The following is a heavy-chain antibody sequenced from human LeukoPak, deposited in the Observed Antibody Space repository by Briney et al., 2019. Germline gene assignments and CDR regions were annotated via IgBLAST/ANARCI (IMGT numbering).Heavy chain of an antibody. V-gene: IGHV3-30*18. J-gene: IGHJ4*02. Sequence: GRSLRLSCAASGFSLSNYAMHWVRQAPGKGLEWVAVISYDGTNKYYADSVRGRFTISRDNSKNTLYLQMNSLRAEDTAVYYCAKGLDSRRELAPFDYWGQGTLVTVSS. CDR1: GFSLSNYA. D-gene: IGHD1-26*01. CDR2: ISYDGTNK. CDR3: AKGLDSRRELAPFDY.